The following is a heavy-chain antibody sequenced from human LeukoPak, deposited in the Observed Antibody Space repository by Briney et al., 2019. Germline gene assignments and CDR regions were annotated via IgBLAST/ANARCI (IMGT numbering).Heavy chain of an antibody. J-gene: IGHJ4*02. CDR3: ARDDCSSTSCSRDFNY. CDR1: GGTFSSYT. V-gene: IGHV1-69*05. Sequence: GASVKVSCKASGGTFSSYTISWVRQAPGQGLEWMGGIIPIFGTANYAQKFQGRVTLTRDTSISTAYMELSRLRSDDTAVYYCARDDCSSTSCSRDFNYWGQGTLVTVSS. D-gene: IGHD2-2*01. CDR2: IIPIFGTA.